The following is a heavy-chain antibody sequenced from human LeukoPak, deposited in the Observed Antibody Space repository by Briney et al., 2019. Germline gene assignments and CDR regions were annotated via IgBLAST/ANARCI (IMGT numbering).Heavy chain of an antibody. D-gene: IGHD7-27*01. CDR3: AGAPWGPFDF. J-gene: IGHJ4*02. V-gene: IGHV4-34*10. Sequence: SETLSLTCGVSGEPFSGYYWGWIRQPPGKGLELIGEINRNGNTDYNPSLKSRVSMSIDTSKNQFSLKLISVAAADTALYYCAGAPWGPFDFWSQGTLVTVSS. CDR2: INRNGNT. CDR1: GEPFSGYY.